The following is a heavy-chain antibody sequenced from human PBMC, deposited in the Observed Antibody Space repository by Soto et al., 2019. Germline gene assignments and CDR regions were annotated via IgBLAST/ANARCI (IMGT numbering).Heavy chain of an antibody. D-gene: IGHD4-17*01. V-gene: IGHV3-48*02. J-gene: IGHJ4*02. Sequence: EVQLVESGGGLVQPGGTLRLSCAASGFTFSSYSMNWVRQAPGKGLEWVSYISSSSSTIYDADSVKGRFTISRDKAKNALSLQMNSMRDEDTAVYYCARDLHRYGDYDDYWGQGTLVTVSS. CDR3: ARDLHRYGDYDDY. CDR1: GFTFSSYS. CDR2: ISSSSSTI.